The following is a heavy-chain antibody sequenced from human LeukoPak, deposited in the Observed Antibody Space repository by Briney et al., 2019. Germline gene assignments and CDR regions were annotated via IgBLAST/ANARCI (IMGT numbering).Heavy chain of an antibody. D-gene: IGHD1-26*01. Sequence: PGGSLRLSCAASGFTFSDYYMSWIRQAPGKGLEWVAVISYDGSNKYYADSVKGRFTISRDNSKNMLYLQMNSLRAEDTAMYYCATLKYSESYTVDYWGQGTLVTVSS. V-gene: IGHV3-30*03. J-gene: IGHJ4*02. CDR3: ATLKYSESYTVDY. CDR2: ISYDGSNK. CDR1: GFTFSDYY.